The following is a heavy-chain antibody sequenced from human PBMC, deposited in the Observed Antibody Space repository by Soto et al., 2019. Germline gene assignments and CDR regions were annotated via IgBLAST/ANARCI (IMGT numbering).Heavy chain of an antibody. CDR2: IWYDGSNK. J-gene: IGHJ4*02. V-gene: IGHV3-33*01. CDR1: GFTFSSYG. CDR3: AREGGGYGSSSGLDY. D-gene: IGHD6-6*01. Sequence: GGSLRLSCAASGFTFSSYGMHWVRQAPGKGLEWVAVIWYDGSNKYYADSVKGRFTISRDNSKNTLYLQMNSLRAEDTAVYYCAREGGGYGSSSGLDYWGQGTLVTVSS.